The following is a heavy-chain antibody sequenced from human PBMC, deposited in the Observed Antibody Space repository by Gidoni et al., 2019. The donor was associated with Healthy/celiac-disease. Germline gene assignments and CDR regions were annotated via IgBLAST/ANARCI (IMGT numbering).Heavy chain of an antibody. CDR3: ARDEYYGDSLGFDY. J-gene: IGHJ4*02. V-gene: IGHV3-7*03. D-gene: IGHD3-16*01. CDR2: IKQDGSEK. CDR1: GFTFSSYW. Sequence: EVQLVESGGGLVQPGGSLRLSCAASGFTFSSYWMSWVRQAPGKGLEWVANIKQDGSEKYYVDSVKGRFTISRDNAKNSLYLQMNSLRAEDTAVYYCARDEYYGDSLGFDYWGQGTLVTVSS.